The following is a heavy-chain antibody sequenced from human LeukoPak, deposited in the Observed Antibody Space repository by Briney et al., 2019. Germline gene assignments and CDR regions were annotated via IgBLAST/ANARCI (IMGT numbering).Heavy chain of an antibody. CDR2: IYYSGST. CDR3: ARSTPDYDSSGYYYVVYYYGMDV. J-gene: IGHJ6*02. Sequence: PSETLSLTCTVSGGSISSYYWSWIRQPPGKGLEWIGYIYYSGSTNYNPSLKSRATISVDTSKSQFSLKLSSVTAADTAVYYCARSTPDYDSSGYYYVVYYYGMDVWGQGTTVTVSS. CDR1: GGSISSYY. D-gene: IGHD3-22*01. V-gene: IGHV4-59*01.